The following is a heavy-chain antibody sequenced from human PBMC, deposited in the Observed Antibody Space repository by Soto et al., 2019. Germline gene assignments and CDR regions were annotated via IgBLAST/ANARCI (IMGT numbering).Heavy chain of an antibody. V-gene: IGHV1-69*01. CDR3: ARATIATSYDSSGYFDY. J-gene: IGHJ4*02. Sequence: QVQLVQSGAEVKKPGSSVKVSCKASGGTFSSYAISWVRQAPGQGLEWMGGIIPIFGTANYEQKFQGRVTITADESTSTAYMELSRLRSEDTAVYYCARATIATSYDSSGYFDYWGQGTLVTVSS. D-gene: IGHD3-22*01. CDR2: IIPIFGTA. CDR1: GGTFSSYA.